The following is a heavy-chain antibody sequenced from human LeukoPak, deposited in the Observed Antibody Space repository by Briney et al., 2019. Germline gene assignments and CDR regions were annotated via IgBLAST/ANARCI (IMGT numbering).Heavy chain of an antibody. Sequence: GGSLRLSCAASGFTFSNYGMSWVRQAPGKGLEWVSAISGSGGSTYYADSVKGRFTISRDNSKNTLYLQMNSLRAEDTAVYYCARVLNHYYDSSGFDYWGQGTLVTVSS. D-gene: IGHD3-22*01. V-gene: IGHV3-23*01. CDR1: GFTFSNYG. J-gene: IGHJ4*02. CDR3: ARVLNHYYDSSGFDY. CDR2: ISGSGGST.